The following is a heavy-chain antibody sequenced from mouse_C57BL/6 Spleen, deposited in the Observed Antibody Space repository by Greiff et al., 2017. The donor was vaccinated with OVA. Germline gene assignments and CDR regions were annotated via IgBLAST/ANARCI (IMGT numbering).Heavy chain of an antibody. Sequence: EVQRVESGGGLVKPGGSLKLSCAASGFTFSSYAMSWVRQTPEKRLEWVATISDGGSYTYYPDNVKGRFTISRDNAKNNLFLQMSHLKSEDTAMYYCARINYYGSSFFDYWGQGTTLTVSS. CDR2: ISDGGSYT. D-gene: IGHD1-1*01. J-gene: IGHJ2*01. CDR3: ARINYYGSSFFDY. CDR1: GFTFSSYA. V-gene: IGHV5-4*01.